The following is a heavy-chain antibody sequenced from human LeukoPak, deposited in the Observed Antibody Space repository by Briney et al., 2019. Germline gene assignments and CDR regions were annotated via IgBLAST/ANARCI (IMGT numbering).Heavy chain of an antibody. CDR2: FNPENGNT. CDR3: ARSGGYSSPLGY. J-gene: IGHJ4*02. Sequence: ASVKVSCKASGYSFVGYGITWVRQAPGQGLEWMGWFNPENGNTNYAQKVQGRVTMTADTSTSTSYMELRSLRSDDTAVYYCARSGGYSSPLGYWGQGTLVTVSS. CDR1: GYSFVGYG. V-gene: IGHV1-18*01. D-gene: IGHD6-13*01.